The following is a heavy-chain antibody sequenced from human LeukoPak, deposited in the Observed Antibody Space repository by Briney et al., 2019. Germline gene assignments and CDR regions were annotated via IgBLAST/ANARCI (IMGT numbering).Heavy chain of an antibody. CDR2: ISACNGNT. CDR3: AREYASYTDNWFDP. Sequence: ASVKVSCKASGYTFTSYGISWVRQAPGQGLEWMGWISACNGNTNYAQKLQGRVTMTTDTSTSTAYMELRSLRSDDTAVYYCAREYASYTDNWFDPWGQGTLVTVSS. V-gene: IGHV1-18*01. J-gene: IGHJ5*02. CDR1: GYTFTSYG. D-gene: IGHD2-2*02.